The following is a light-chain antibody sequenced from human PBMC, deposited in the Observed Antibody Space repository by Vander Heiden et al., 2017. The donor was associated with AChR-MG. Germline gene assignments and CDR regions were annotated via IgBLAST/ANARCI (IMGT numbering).Light chain of an antibody. J-gene: IGLJ2*01. CDR2: EVT. V-gene: IGLV2-23*02. Sequence: QSALTQPASVSGSPGQSITISCTGTSSGVGNYNLVSWYQQHPGKAPKLSLFEVTRRPSGVTNRFSGSKSGNTDSLTISGLQAEDEADYYCSSYAGSSTLIFGGGTKLTAL. CDR1: SSGVGNYNL. CDR3: SSYAGSSTLI.